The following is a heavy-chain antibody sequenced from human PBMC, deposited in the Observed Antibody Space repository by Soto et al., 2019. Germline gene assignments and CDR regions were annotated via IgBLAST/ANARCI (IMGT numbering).Heavy chain of an antibody. D-gene: IGHD6-13*01. J-gene: IGHJ4*02. Sequence: PSETLSLTCAVYGGSFSGYYWSWIRQPPGKGLEWIGEINHSGSTNYNPSLKSRVTISVDTSKNQFSLKLSPVTAADTAVYYCARVGYSSSWTGPFDYWGQGTLVTVSS. V-gene: IGHV4-34*01. CDR1: GGSFSGYY. CDR3: ARVGYSSSWTGPFDY. CDR2: INHSGST.